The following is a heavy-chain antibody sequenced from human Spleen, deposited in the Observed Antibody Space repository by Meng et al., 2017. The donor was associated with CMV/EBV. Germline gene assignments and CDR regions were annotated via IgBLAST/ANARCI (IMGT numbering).Heavy chain of an antibody. Sequence: GGSLRLSCAASGFIFSDYSMNWVRQAPGKGLEWVSLISSDSNYIYYGESVKGRFTISRDNAKNSLFLQMNSLRAEDTAVYYCARVTSGWYAPFDYWGQGTLVTVSS. V-gene: IGHV3-21*01. J-gene: IGHJ4*02. CDR3: ARVTSGWYAPFDY. CDR2: ISSDSNYI. CDR1: GFIFSDYS. D-gene: IGHD6-19*01.